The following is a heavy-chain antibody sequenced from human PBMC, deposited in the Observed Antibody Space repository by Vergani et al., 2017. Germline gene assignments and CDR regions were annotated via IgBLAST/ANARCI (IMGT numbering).Heavy chain of an antibody. D-gene: IGHD3-22*01. CDR2: VRSSGESL. J-gene: IGHJ4*02. V-gene: IGHV3-23*01. CDR1: GFDFNLYD. CDR3: AKDYSGWYYYDSSGYSLDY. Sequence: EVQLLESGGDTVQPGESLRLSCVGSGFDFNLYDMAWVRQAPGKGLEWVSTVRSSGESLFSGESVKGRFTVSRDNSKNTLFLHMSRLKVEDTAKYYCAKDYSGWYYYDSSGYSLDYWGQGTLVTVSS.